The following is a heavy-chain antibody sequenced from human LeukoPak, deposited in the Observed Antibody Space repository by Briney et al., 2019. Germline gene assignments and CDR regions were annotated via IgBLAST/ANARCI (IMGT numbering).Heavy chain of an antibody. Sequence: GGSLRLSCAASGFTFSSYWMHWVRQAPGKGLVWVSCINSDGSSTSYADSVKGRFTISSDNAKNSLYLQMNSLRAEDTAVYYCARIYDFWRGFRPYWDGETLATVPS. CDR3: ARIYDFWRGFRPY. CDR2: INSDGSST. J-gene: IGHJ4*02. CDR1: GFTFSSYW. D-gene: IGHD3-3*01. V-gene: IGHV3-74*01.